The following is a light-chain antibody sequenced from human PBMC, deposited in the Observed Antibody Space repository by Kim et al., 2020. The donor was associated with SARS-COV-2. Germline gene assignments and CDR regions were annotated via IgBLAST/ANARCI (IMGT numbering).Light chain of an antibody. CDR2: DNN. V-gene: IGLV1-40*01. Sequence: VTNSCTGSSANVGAGYDVHWYQQRPGAAPKLLIYDNNKRPSGVPDRFSGSKSDTSASLAITGLQAEDEADYYCQSFDNTLSGSRVFGTGTKVTVL. J-gene: IGLJ1*01. CDR3: QSFDNTLSGSRV. CDR1: SANVGAGYD.